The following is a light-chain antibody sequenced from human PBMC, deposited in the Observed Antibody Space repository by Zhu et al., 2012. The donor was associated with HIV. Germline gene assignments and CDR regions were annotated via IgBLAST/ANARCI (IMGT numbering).Light chain of an antibody. CDR2: GAS. Sequence: EIVLTQSPGTLSLSPGERATLSCRASQSVSSSYLAWYQQKPGQAPRLLIYGASQTSLSPSADWSLKYFAVYYCQQYGSSLMYTFGQGTKLEIK. J-gene: IGKJ2*01. V-gene: IGKV3-20*01. CDR3: QQYGSSLMYT. CDR1: QSVSSSY.